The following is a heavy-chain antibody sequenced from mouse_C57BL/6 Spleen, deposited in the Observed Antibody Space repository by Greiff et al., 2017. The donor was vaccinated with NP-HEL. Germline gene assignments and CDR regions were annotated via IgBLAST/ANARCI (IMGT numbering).Heavy chain of an antibody. D-gene: IGHD2-4*01. V-gene: IGHV1-52*01. Sequence: VQLQQPGAELVRPGSSVKLSCKASGYTFTSYWMHWVKQRPIQGLEWIGNIDPSDSETHYNQKFKDKATLTVDKSSSTAYMQLSSLTSEDSAVYYCARYYDYDDSYYFDYWGQGTTLTVSS. CDR1: GYTFTSYW. J-gene: IGHJ2*01. CDR3: ARYYDYDDSYYFDY. CDR2: IDPSDSET.